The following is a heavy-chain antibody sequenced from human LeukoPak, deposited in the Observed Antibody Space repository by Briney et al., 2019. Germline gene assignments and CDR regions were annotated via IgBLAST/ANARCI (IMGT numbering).Heavy chain of an antibody. D-gene: IGHD6-13*01. V-gene: IGHV3-21*01. CDR2: ISSGSTYI. CDR3: ASGIAIGAAGTEDY. J-gene: IGHJ4*02. CDR1: GFTFSSYS. Sequence: GGSLRLSCAASGFTFSSYSMNWVRQAPGKGLEWVPSISSGSTYIYYADSVKGRFTISRDNAKNSLYLQMNGLRAEDTAVYYCASGIAIGAAGTEDYWGQGTLVTVSS.